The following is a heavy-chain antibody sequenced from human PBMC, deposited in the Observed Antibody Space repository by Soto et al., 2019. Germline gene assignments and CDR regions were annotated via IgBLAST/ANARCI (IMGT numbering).Heavy chain of an antibody. CDR3: AAAPLYYDFWSGYLPWFDP. D-gene: IGHD3-3*01. CDR1: GFTFTSSA. J-gene: IGHJ5*02. Sequence: SVKVSCKASGFTFTSSAVQWVRQARGQRLEWIGWIVVGSGNTNYAQKFQERVTITRDMSTSTAYMELSSLRSEDTAVYYCAAAPLYYDFWSGYLPWFDPWGQGPLVTVSS. CDR2: IVVGSGNT. V-gene: IGHV1-58*01.